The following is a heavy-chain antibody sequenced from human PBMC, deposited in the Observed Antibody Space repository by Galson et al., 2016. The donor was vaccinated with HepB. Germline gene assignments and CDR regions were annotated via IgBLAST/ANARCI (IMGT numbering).Heavy chain of an antibody. CDR3: AKAMASATPRTNWFDP. CDR2: ISHDGGLK. D-gene: IGHD1-1*01. J-gene: IGHJ5*02. Sequence: SLRLSCAASGFSFRNYGMHWVRQAPGQGLEWVAIISHDGGLKFYGDSVKGRFTISRDNSNNTLCLQMNSLRREDTAMYYCAKAMASATPRTNWFDPWGQGVLVTVSS. CDR1: GFSFRNYG. V-gene: IGHV3-30*18.